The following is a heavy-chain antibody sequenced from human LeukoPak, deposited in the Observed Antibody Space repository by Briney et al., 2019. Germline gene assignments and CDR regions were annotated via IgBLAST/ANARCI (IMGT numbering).Heavy chain of an antibody. Sequence: PGGSLRLSCAASGFTFSSYAMHWVRQAPGKGLEWVAVISYDGSNKYYADSVKGRFTISRDNSKNTLYLQMNSLRAEDTAVYYCARALRDYDFWSGPEPEYYYYYMDVWGKGTTVTISS. V-gene: IGHV3-30*04. CDR1: GFTFSSYA. J-gene: IGHJ6*03. D-gene: IGHD3-3*01. CDR3: ARALRDYDFWSGPEPEYYYYYMDV. CDR2: ISYDGSNK.